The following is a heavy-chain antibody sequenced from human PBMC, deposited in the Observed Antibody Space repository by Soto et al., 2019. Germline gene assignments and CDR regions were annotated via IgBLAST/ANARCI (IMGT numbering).Heavy chain of an antibody. J-gene: IGHJ4*02. CDR1: GFTFSSYS. V-gene: IGHV3-21*04. CDR3: ARDSSYYTLPSDY. D-gene: IGHD3-22*01. CDR2: ISSSSSYI. Sequence: GGSVRVSCAASGFTFSSYSMTWGRQAPGQGLEWGSSISSSSSYIYYAVSVKGRFTISRDNAENSLYLQMNSLRAADTAVHYGARDSSYYTLPSDYWGQVTRVIFSS.